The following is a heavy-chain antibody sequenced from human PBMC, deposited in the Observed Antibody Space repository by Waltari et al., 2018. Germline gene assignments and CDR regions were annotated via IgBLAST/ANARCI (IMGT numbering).Heavy chain of an antibody. CDR2: VIPMFGTV. V-gene: IGHV1-69*01. D-gene: IGHD2-2*01. CDR1: GGTFSLHA. J-gene: IGHJ3*01. CDR3: ASGAGYCSSSNCPHDAFNV. Sequence: QVQLMQSGAEVKKPGSSVKVSCKASGGTFSLHAISWVRKAPGQGLEWLGGVIPMFGTVNYAQRFQGRVTITAAESTSTIYMELHTLRSEDTAVYYCASGAGYCSSSNCPHDAFNVWGQGTMVTVSS.